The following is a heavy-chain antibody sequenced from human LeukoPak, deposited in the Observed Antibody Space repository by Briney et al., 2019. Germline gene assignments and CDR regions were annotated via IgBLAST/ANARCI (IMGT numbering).Heavy chain of an antibody. V-gene: IGHV4-4*07. D-gene: IGHD3-22*01. J-gene: IGHJ3*02. CDR2: IYTSGST. CDR3: ARLLDNDSSGYPDTFDM. Sequence: PSETLSLTCTVSGGSISSYYWSWIRQPAGKGLEWIGRIYTSGSTNYNPSLKSRVTISVDKSKNQFSLKLSSVTAADTAVYYCARLLDNDSSGYPDTFDMWGQGTVVSVSS. CDR1: GGSISSYY.